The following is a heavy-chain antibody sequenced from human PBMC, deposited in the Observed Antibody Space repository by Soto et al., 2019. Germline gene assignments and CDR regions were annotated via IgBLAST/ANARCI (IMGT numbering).Heavy chain of an antibody. CDR1: GFTFSSYS. J-gene: IGHJ6*02. D-gene: IGHD6-19*01. CDR2: ISSSSSYI. CDR3: ARAKAVAGSYYYGMDV. V-gene: IGHV3-21*01. Sequence: GESLRLSCAASGFTFSSYSMNWVRQAPGKGLEWVSSISSSSSYIYYADSVKGRFTISRDNAKNSLYLQMNSLRAEDTAVYYCARAKAVAGSYYYGMDVWGQGTTVTVSS.